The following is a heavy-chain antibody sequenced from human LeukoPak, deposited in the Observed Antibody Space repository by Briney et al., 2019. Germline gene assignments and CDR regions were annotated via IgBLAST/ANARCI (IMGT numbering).Heavy chain of an antibody. J-gene: IGHJ4*02. V-gene: IGHV4-30-2*01. CDR1: GGSISSGGYY. D-gene: IGHD2-2*01. CDR2: IYHSGST. CDR3: ARDREYCSSTTCQPGLFDS. Sequence: PSETLSLTCTVSGGSISSGGYYWSWIRQPPGKDLEWIGYIYHSGSTYYNPSLKSRVTISLDRSKSQFSLKLRSVTAADTAVYYCARDREYCSSTTCQPGLFDSWGQGTLVTVSS.